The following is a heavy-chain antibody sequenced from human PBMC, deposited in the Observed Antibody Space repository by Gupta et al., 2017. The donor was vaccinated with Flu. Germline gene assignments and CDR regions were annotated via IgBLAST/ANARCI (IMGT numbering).Heavy chain of an antibody. CDR3: AVRGVRDGDPFDF. Sequence: QVQLVQSGAEVKKPGDSVKISCRPSGYPFTSYYIHWVRRARGQGLEWMGLINPSGGMTTYRPNLQDRLSMTTDTSTNTVYMELSNLRSEDTAFYYCAVRGVRDGDPFDFWVQGALVTVS. J-gene: IGHJ4*02. V-gene: IGHV1-46*01. CDR1: GYPFTSYY. D-gene: IGHD2-21*02. CDR2: INPSGGMT.